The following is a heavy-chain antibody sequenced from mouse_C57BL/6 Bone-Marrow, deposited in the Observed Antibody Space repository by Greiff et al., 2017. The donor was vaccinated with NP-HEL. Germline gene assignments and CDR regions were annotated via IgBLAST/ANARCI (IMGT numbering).Heavy chain of an antibody. CDR1: GFTFSDYY. D-gene: IGHD2-10*01. CDR2: INYDGSST. CDR3: ARDPYYDPYWYFDV. V-gene: IGHV5-16*01. J-gene: IGHJ1*03. Sequence: EVKLVESEGGLVQPGSSMKLSCTASGFTFSDYYMAWVRQVPEKGLEWVANINYDGSSTYYLDSLKSRFIISRDNAKNILYLQMSSLKSEDTATYYCARDPYYDPYWYFDVWGTGTTVTVSS.